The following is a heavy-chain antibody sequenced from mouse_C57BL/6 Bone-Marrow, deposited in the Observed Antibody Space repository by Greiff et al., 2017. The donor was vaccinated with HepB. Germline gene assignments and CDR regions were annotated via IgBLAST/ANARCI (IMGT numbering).Heavy chain of an antibody. D-gene: IGHD1-1*01. V-gene: IGHV1-63*01. Sequence: VQLQESGAELVRPGTSVKMSCTASGYTFTNYWIGWAKQRPGHGLEWIGDIYPGGGYTNYNEKFKGKATLTADTSSSTAYMQFSSLTSEDSAIYYCARWEEAKDWYFDVWGTGTTVTVSS. CDR1: GYTFTNYW. CDR3: ARWEEAKDWYFDV. J-gene: IGHJ1*03. CDR2: IYPGGGYT.